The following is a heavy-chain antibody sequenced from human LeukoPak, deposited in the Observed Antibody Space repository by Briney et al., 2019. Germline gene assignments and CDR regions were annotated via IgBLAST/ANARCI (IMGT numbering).Heavy chain of an antibody. V-gene: IGHV4-59*05. CDR3: AKPIDCSSTICTGPMDV. D-gene: IGHD2-2*01. Sequence: KSSETLSLTCTVSGGSISSYYWSWIRQPAGKGLEWIGRIYYSGSTYYNPSLKSRVTISVDTSKNQFSLRLGSLTAADTAVYYCAKPIDCSSTICTGPMDVWGKGTTVIVSA. J-gene: IGHJ6*04. CDR1: GGSISSYY. CDR2: IYYSGST.